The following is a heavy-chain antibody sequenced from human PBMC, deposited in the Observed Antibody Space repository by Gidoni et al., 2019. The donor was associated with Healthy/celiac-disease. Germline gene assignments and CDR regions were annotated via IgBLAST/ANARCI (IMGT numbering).Heavy chain of an antibody. CDR2: ISAYNGNT. CDR3: ARDPQGDSSSFSY. V-gene: IGHV1-18*01. Sequence: SWVRQAPGQGLEWMGWISAYNGNTNYAQKLQGRVTMTTDTSTSTAYMELRSLRSDDTAVYYCARDPQGDSSSFSYWGQGTLVTVSS. D-gene: IGHD6-6*01. J-gene: IGHJ4*02.